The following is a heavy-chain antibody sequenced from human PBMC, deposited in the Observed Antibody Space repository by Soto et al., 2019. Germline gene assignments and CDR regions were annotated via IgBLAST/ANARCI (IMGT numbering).Heavy chain of an antibody. D-gene: IGHD3-3*01. J-gene: IGHJ6*02. CDR1: GFTFSSYW. CDR3: ARDIATVLRFLEWSRTYYYGMDV. CDR2: IKQDGSEK. V-gene: IGHV3-7*01. Sequence: GGSLRLSCAASGFTFSSYWMSWVRQAPGKGLEWVANIKQDGSEKYYVDSVKGRSTISRDNAKNSLYLQMNSLRAEDTAVYYCARDIATVLRFLEWSRTYYYGMDVWGQGTTVTVSS.